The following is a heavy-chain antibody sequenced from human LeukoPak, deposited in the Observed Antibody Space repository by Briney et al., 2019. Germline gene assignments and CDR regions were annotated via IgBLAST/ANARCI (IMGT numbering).Heavy chain of an antibody. J-gene: IGHJ4*02. D-gene: IGHD3-3*01. Sequence: GGSLRLSCAASGFSFGGYAMHWVRQAPGKGLQWLAVISYDGGKTYYADSVEGRFTISRDNSKSTVYLEINSLRSEDTAIYYCARGFNDFWSGSQLEYWGQGTLVTVSS. V-gene: IGHV3-30-3*01. CDR1: GFSFGGYA. CDR3: ARGFNDFWSGSQLEY. CDR2: ISYDGGKT.